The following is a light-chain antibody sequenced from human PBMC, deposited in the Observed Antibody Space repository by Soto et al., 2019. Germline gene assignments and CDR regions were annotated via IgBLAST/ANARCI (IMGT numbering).Light chain of an antibody. CDR3: QPLSNWPVT. CDR2: DAS. Sequence: EIVLTQSPGTLSLSPGERATLSCRASQSVSSYLAWYQQKPGQAPRLLIYDASTRATGISARFSGRGSGTDFTLTISSLEPEDFAVYYWQPLSNWPVTFGQGTKVEVK. V-gene: IGKV3-11*01. J-gene: IGKJ1*01. CDR1: QSVSSY.